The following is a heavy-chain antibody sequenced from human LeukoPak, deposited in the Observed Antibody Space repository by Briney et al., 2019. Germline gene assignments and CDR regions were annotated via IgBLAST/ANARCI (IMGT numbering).Heavy chain of an antibody. D-gene: IGHD2-15*01. CDR1: GGSISSSSYY. CDR3: ARHPGYCSGGSCYYYYYMDV. CDR2: ICYSGST. V-gene: IGHV4-39*01. J-gene: IGHJ6*03. Sequence: SETLSLTCTVSGGSISSSSYYWGWIRQPPGKGLEWIGSICYSGSTYYNPSLKSRVTISVDTSKNQFSLKLSSVTAADTAVYYCARHPGYCSGGSCYYYYYMDVWGKGTTVTISS.